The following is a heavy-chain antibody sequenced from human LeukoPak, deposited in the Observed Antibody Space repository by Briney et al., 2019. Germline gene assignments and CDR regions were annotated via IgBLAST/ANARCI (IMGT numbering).Heavy chain of an antibody. CDR3: VRGTTFWFDP. CDR1: GGSISSYY. Sequence: SETLSLTCHVSGGSISSYYWSWIRQPPGKGLEWIGYIYYSGSTNYNPSLKRRVTISVDTSKNQFSLKLSSMTAADTAVYYCVRGTTFWFDPWGQGTLVTVSS. D-gene: IGHD4-11*01. V-gene: IGHV4-59*01. CDR2: IYYSGST. J-gene: IGHJ5*02.